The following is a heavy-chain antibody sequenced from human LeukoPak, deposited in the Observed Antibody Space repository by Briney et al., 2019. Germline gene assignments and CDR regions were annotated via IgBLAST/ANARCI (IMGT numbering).Heavy chain of an antibody. J-gene: IGHJ6*03. CDR1: GGSISSYY. CDR2: IYYSGST. D-gene: IGHD4-11*01. V-gene: IGHV4-59*01. Sequence: PSETLSLTCTVSGGSISSYYWSWIRQPPGKGLEYIGYIYYSGSTNYNPSLKSRVTISVDTSKNQFSLKLSSVTAADTAVYYCARESHYRNYYYYYMDVWGKGTTGTVSS. CDR3: ARESHYRNYYYYYMDV.